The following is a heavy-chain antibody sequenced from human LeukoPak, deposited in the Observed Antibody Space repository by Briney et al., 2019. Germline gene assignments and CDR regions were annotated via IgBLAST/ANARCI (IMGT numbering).Heavy chain of an antibody. CDR1: GFTFTTYA. Sequence: QTGGSLRLSCAASGFTFTTYAMSWVRQAPGKGLEWVSLISGSGGGTYYADSVEGRFTISRDNSKNMVYLQVNSLRADDTAVYYCAKNRGAGSHFYYHMNVWGKGTTVTVSS. D-gene: IGHD1-26*01. CDR2: ISGSGGGT. CDR3: AKNRGAGSHFYYHMNV. J-gene: IGHJ6*03. V-gene: IGHV3-23*01.